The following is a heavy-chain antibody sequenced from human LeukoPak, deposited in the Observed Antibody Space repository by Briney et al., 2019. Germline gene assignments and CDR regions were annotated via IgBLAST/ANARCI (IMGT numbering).Heavy chain of an antibody. V-gene: IGHV1-2*02. CDR2: INPNSGGT. J-gene: IGHJ6*03. CDR1: GYTFTGYY. Sequence: ASVKVSCKASGYTFTGYYMHWVRQAPGQGLEWMGWINPNSGGTNYAQKFQGRVTMTRDTSISTAYMELSRLRSDDTAVYYCARDGSSSWSYYMDVWGKGTTVTISS. D-gene: IGHD6-13*01. CDR3: ARDGSSSWSYYMDV.